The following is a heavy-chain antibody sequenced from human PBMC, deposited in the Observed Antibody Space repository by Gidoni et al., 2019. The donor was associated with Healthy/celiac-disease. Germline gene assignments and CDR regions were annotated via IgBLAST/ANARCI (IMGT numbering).Heavy chain of an antibody. J-gene: IGHJ4*02. CDR2: INPNSGDT. D-gene: IGHD3-22*01. CDR1: GYTFTGYY. CDR3: ARDLWNYYHNSGYRYFDY. Sequence: QVQLLQAGAEVKTPGASVTVSCKASGYTFTGYYMHWVRQAPVQGLEWVGGINPNSGDTNYAQKLQGRVTMTRDTSISTAYMELSRLRSDDTAVYYCARDLWNYYHNSGYRYFDYWGQGTLVTVSS. V-gene: IGHV1-2*02.